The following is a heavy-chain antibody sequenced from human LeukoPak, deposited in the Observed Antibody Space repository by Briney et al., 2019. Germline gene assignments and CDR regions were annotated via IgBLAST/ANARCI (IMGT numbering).Heavy chain of an antibody. Sequence: GGSLRLSCTASGFTLSSFGMHWVRQAPGKGLEWVAVISVDGSNPYTADSVKGRFTISRDNSKNTLYLQLNSTRTEDTAVYYCAKDADTATIIYWYFDLWGRGTLVTVS. J-gene: IGHJ2*01. CDR2: ISVDGSNP. D-gene: IGHD5-18*01. CDR3: AKDADTATIIYWYFDL. V-gene: IGHV3-30*18. CDR1: GFTLSSFG.